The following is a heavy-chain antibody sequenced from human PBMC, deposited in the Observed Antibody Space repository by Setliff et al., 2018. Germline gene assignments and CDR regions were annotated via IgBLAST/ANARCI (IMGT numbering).Heavy chain of an antibody. Sequence: PSETLSLTCTVSGGSISSGSYYWTWIRQPAGKGLEWIGHFYTSGITSYNPSLKSRVTISVDTSKNQFSVKLSSVTAADTAVYYCARHKSNGSGSYPSLYMDVWGKGIMVTVSS. J-gene: IGHJ6*03. CDR3: ARHKSNGSGSYPSLYMDV. D-gene: IGHD3-10*01. CDR2: FYTSGIT. V-gene: IGHV4-61*09. CDR1: GGSISSGSYY.